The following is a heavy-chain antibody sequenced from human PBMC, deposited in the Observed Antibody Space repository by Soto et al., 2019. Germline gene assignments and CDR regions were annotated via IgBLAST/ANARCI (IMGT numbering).Heavy chain of an antibody. CDR1: GGSISSYY. D-gene: IGHD1-7*01. Sequence: SETLSLTCTVSGGSISSYYWSWIRQPPGKGLEWIGYIYYSGSTNYNPSLKSRVTISVDTSKNQFSLKLSSVTAADTAVYYCARDFSYNWNYGPGPNYGRGSGGMDVWGQGTTVTVS. J-gene: IGHJ6*02. V-gene: IGHV4-59*01. CDR3: ARDFSYNWNYGPGPNYGRGSGGMDV. CDR2: IYYSGST.